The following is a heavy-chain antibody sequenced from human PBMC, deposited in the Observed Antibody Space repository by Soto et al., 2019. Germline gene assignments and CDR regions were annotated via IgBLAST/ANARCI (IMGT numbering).Heavy chain of an antibody. CDR1: GFTFSSYG. D-gene: IGHD2-2*01. Sequence: EVQLVESGGGLVQPGGSLRLSCAASGFTFSSYGMSWVRQAPGKGLEWVANINQDGSEKYYVDSVKGRFTISRDNSKNSMYMQMNSLSAEDTAVYYCARDEIVVVPAATHYFDYWGQGTLVTVSS. J-gene: IGHJ4*02. V-gene: IGHV3-7*01. CDR3: ARDEIVVVPAATHYFDY. CDR2: INQDGSEK.